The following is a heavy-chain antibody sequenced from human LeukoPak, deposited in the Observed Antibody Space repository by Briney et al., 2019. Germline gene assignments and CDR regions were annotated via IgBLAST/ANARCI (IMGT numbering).Heavy chain of an antibody. CDR3: ARDNWDVTGSPLGY. D-gene: IGHD2-21*02. Sequence: VGSLRLSSAPSGFTLTSDYMSSGPEAPGEGLEWGSVIYRGGSTYYAYSVKGRFTISRDRSKNTLYLQMNSLRAEDTAVYYGARDNWDVTGSPLGYWGQGTLVTVSS. CDR2: IYRGGST. CDR1: GFTLTSDY. V-gene: IGHV3-53*01. J-gene: IGHJ4*02.